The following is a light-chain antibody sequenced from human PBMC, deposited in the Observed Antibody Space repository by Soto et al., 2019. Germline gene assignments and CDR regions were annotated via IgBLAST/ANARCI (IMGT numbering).Light chain of an antibody. V-gene: IGKV3-11*01. CDR2: DAS. CDR1: QSVSSY. J-gene: IGKJ4*01. CDR3: QQRSNWLT. Sequence: EIVLTQSPATLSLSPGERATLCCRASQSVSSYLAWYQQKPGQAPRLLIYDASNRATGIPARFSGSGSGTDSTLTISSLEPEDFAVYYCQQRSNWLTFGGGTKVDI.